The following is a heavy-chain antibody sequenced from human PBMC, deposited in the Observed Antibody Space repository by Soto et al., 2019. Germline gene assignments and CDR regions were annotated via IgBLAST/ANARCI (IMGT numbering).Heavy chain of an antibody. Sequence: ASETLSLTCCVSGDSVSSDTYFWTWIRQPPGKGLEWIAYISYTGDTNYNPSLKSRVTISVDTSRNQFSLTLTSVTAADTAVYFCARIVVGATVDLWGQGSLVTVSS. D-gene: IGHD1-26*01. CDR2: ISYTGDT. J-gene: IGHJ5*02. V-gene: IGHV4-61*01. CDR3: ARIVVGATVDL. CDR1: GDSVSSDTYF.